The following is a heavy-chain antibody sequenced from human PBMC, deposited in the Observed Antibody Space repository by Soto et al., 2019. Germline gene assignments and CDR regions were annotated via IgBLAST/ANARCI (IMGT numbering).Heavy chain of an antibody. CDR3: ATGGRTYYYGSGSLDY. CDR2: INAGNGNT. D-gene: IGHD3-10*01. Sequence: ASVKVSCKASGYTFTSYAMHWVRQAPGQRLEWMGWINAGNGNTKYSQKFQGRVTITRDTSASTAYMELSSLRSEDTAVYYCATGGRTYYYGSGSLDYWGQGTLVTVSS. CDR1: GYTFTSYA. J-gene: IGHJ4*02. V-gene: IGHV1-3*01.